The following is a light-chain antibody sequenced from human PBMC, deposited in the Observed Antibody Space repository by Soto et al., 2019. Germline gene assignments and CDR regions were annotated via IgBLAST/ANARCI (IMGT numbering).Light chain of an antibody. V-gene: IGKV1-9*01. CDR2: AAS. J-gene: IGKJ5*01. Sequence: IHLTQAPSFLSASAGDRVCITCRASQAISSYLALYQQKPGRAPKLLIYAASTLQSGVPSRFSGSGSGTEFTLTITSLQPEDFATYYCQQLNSFPITFGQGTRLEIK. CDR3: QQLNSFPIT. CDR1: QAISSY.